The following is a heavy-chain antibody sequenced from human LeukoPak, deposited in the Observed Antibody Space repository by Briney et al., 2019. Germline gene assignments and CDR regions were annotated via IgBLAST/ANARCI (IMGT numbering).Heavy chain of an antibody. CDR1: GYTFSSYA. D-gene: IGHD1-26*01. Sequence: GGSLRLSCAASGYTFSSYAMSWVRQAPGKGLEWVSTINGNGAATYYADSFKGRFLISRDDSKSTVYLRMNKLRVEDSGLYYCANGLAASGNFLLRDYYYFIDVWGKGTTVIVS. J-gene: IGHJ6*03. CDR3: ANGLAASGNFLLRDYYYFIDV. V-gene: IGHV3-23*01. CDR2: INGNGAAT.